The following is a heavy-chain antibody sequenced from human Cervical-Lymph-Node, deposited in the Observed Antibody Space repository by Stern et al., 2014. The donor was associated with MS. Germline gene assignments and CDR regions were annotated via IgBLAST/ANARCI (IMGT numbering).Heavy chain of an antibody. D-gene: IGHD3-3*01. CDR3: ATTPRTIFGVVSYYYYGMDV. CDR2: ISAHHGNT. Sequence: AQLVQSGAEVKNPWASVKVSCKASGYTFTSYGISWVRQAHGHGLEWMGWISAHHGNTNYAQKLQGRVTMTTDTSTSTAYMELRSLRSDDTAVYYCATTPRTIFGVVSYYYYGMDVWGQGTTVTVSS. CDR1: GYTFTSYG. V-gene: IGHV1-18*04. J-gene: IGHJ6*02.